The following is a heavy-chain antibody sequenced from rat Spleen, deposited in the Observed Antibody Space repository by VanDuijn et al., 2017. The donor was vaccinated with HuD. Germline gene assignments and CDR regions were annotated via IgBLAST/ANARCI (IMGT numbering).Heavy chain of an antibody. D-gene: IGHD1-10*01. Sequence: EVQLVESGGGLVQPGRSMKLSCAASGFTFSNYYMAWVRQAPPKGLEWVASISHWGGNTYYRDALKGRFTICRDNAKSTLYLQMDSRRSEDTATYYCAIYNNYYWYFDFWGPGTMVTVSS. CDR3: AIYNNYYWYFDF. V-gene: IGHV5-25*01. J-gene: IGHJ1*01. CDR1: GFTFSNYY. CDR2: ISHWGGNT.